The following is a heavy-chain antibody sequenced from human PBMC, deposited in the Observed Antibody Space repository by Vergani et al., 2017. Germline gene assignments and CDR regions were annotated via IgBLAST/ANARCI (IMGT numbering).Heavy chain of an antibody. V-gene: IGHV1-69*11. CDR1: GGTFSSYA. D-gene: IGHD2-15*01. CDR3: ARATCSGGSCYRGFEY. Sequence: QVQLVQSGAEVKKPGPSVKVSCKASGGTFSSYALNWVRQAPGQGLEWMGSIIPSLATTIYAQKFQGRVTITADESTSTAYMELSSLQSEDTAVFYCARATCSGGSCYRGFEYWGQGSLITVSS. CDR2: IIPSLATT. J-gene: IGHJ4*02.